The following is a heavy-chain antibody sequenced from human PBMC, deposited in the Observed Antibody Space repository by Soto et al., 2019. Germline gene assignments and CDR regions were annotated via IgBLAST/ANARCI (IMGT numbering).Heavy chain of an antibody. CDR1: SGSISSYY. Sequence: QVQLQESGPGLVRPSETLSLTCAVSSGSISSYYWIWIRQSPGKGLEWIGDTDYSGNTNYNPSLKRRVTISGDTSKNQVSLRLSSVTAADTAVYYCARAVGDPLYYLDYWGQGTLVTVSS. D-gene: IGHD6-19*01. V-gene: IGHV4-59*08. J-gene: IGHJ4*02. CDR3: ARAVGDPLYYLDY. CDR2: TDYSGNT.